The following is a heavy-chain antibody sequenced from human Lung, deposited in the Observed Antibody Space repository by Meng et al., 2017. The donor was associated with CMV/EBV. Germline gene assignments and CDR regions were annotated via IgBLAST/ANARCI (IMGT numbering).Heavy chain of an antibody. Sequence: GESLKISCAASGFTFNSYAMNWVRQAPGKGLEWVSYISETSSYIYYADSVKGRFTISRDNANNSLYLQMSSLRAEDTALYYCVRDWKYSWGQGALVTVDS. CDR1: GFTFNSYA. D-gene: IGHD1-1*01. CDR2: ISETSSYI. CDR3: VRDWKYS. V-gene: IGHV3-21*01. J-gene: IGHJ4*02.